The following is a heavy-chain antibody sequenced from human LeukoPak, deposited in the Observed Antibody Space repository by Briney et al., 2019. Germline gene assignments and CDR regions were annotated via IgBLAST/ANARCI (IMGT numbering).Heavy chain of an antibody. J-gene: IGHJ6*02. D-gene: IGHD5-12*01. V-gene: IGHV1-69*13. CDR1: GYTFTSYG. CDR3: AREKTGYSGLYYYGMDV. CDR2: IIPIFGTA. Sequence: GASVKVSCKASGYTFTSYGISWVRQAPGQGLEWMGGIIPIFGTANYAQKFQGRVTITADESTSTAYMELSSLRSEDTAVYYCAREKTGYSGLYYYGMDVWGQGTTVTVSS.